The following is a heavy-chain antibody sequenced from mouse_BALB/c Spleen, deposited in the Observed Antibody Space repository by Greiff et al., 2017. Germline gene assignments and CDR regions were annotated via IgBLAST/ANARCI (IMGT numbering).Heavy chain of an antibody. V-gene: IGHV2-4-1*01. CDR1: GFSLTSYG. D-gene: IGHD2-1*01. CDR2: ICSGGST. Sequence: LQESGPGLVQPSQTLSITCAASGFSLTSYGVQWVRQSPGKGLEWLGVICSGGSTDYNAAFISRLSISKDNSTSQVIFKMNRLQADDTAIYYGARHGKCCYLDVWGAGTTVTVSS. J-gene: IGHJ1*01. CDR3: ARHGKCCYLDV.